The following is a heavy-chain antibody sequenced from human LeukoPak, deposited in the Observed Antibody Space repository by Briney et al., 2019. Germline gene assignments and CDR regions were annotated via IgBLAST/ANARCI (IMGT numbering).Heavy chain of an antibody. V-gene: IGHV3-72*01. CDR3: ARVTMVRGVIGDY. D-gene: IGHD3-10*01. CDR1: GFTFSSYA. J-gene: IGHJ4*02. CDR2: TRNKANSYTT. Sequence: PGGSLRLSCAASGFTFSSYAMSWVRQAPGKGLEWVGRTRNKANSYTTEYAASVKGRFTISRDDSKNSLYLQMNSLKTEDTAVYYCARVTMVRGVIGDYWGQGTLVTVSS.